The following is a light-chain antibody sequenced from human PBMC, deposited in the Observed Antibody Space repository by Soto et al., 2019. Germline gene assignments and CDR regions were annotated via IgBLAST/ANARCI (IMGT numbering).Light chain of an antibody. J-gene: IGKJ2*01. CDR3: QQCSSWPYT. CDR1: QSIDN. CDR2: SIS. V-gene: IGKV3-15*01. Sequence: EIVMTQSPATLSVSPGERATLSCRASQSIDNFVWYKQKPGQAPRLLIYSISTRAPGVPARFSGSGSGTEFTLTISSLQSEDFAVYYCQQCSSWPYTFGQGTKLEIK.